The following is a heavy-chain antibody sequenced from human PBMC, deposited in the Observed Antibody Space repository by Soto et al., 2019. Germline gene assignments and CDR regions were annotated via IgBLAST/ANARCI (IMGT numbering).Heavy chain of an antibody. J-gene: IGHJ3*02. CDR1: GFTFSNAW. CDR3: TRLSTNAPYDACDI. CDR2: IKSKTDGGTT. V-gene: IGHV3-15*07. Sequence: GGSLRLSCAASGFTFSNAWMNWVRQAPGKGLEWVGRIKSKTDGGTTDYAAPVKGRFTISRDDSKNTLYLQMNSLKTEDTAVYYCTRLSTNAPYDACDIWGQGTMVTVSS. D-gene: IGHD2-8*01.